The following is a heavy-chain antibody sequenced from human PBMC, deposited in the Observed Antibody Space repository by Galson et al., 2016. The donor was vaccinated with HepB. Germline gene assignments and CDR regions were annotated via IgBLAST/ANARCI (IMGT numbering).Heavy chain of an antibody. D-gene: IGHD2/OR15-2a*01. CDR3: ARVRCSTFRCQNWFDP. J-gene: IGHJ5*02. Sequence: CAISGDSVSSNSAAWTWIRQSPLRGLEWLGRTYHRSKWYNDYAVSVKSRISIHPDTSTNQFSLQLNSVTPEDTAVYYCARVRCSTFRCQNWFDPWGQGTLVTVSS. V-gene: IGHV6-1*01. CDR2: TYHRSKWYN. CDR1: GDSVSSNSAA.